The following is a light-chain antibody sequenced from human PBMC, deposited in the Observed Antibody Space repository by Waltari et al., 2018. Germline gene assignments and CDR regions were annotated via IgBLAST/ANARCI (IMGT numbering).Light chain of an antibody. CDR3: QQSNIMGT. Sequence: DIQMTQSPSSLSASVGDTVTIVCRASQSISIYLTWYQQKPVKPPKLLIFSASSLQSGVPSRLSGSGAGTEFTLTISSLQPEDFATYVCQQSNIMGTFGPGTTVDIK. J-gene: IGKJ3*01. CDR1: QSISIY. V-gene: IGKV1-39*01. CDR2: SAS.